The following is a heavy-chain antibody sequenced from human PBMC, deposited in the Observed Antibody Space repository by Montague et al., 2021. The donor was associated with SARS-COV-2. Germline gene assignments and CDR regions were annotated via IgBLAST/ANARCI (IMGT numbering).Heavy chain of an antibody. D-gene: IGHD3-10*01. Sequence: SETLSLTCTVSGGSVSSSPYYWGWIRPPPGRGLEWVGSISYSGRTYFSPSLESRLTISVDSSENQFSLRLSSVTAADTAVYYCASSYYYGSGTYVYNYYMDVWGKGTTVTVSS. CDR1: GGSVSSSPYY. V-gene: IGHV4-39*01. J-gene: IGHJ6*03. CDR2: ISYSGRT. CDR3: ASSYYYGSGTYVYNYYMDV.